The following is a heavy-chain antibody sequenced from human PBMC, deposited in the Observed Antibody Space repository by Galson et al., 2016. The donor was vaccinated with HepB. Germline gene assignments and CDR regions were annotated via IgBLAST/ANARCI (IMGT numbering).Heavy chain of an antibody. Sequence: SVKVSCKASGYSFTDYFIYWVRQASGQGLEWEGWINPNTGGTNYAQSFQGRVTMTRDTSISTGYMELSRLRSDDTAMYYCARGDWNPDYWGQGTQVTVSS. J-gene: IGHJ4*02. CDR1: GYSFTDYF. CDR3: ARGDWNPDY. CDR2: INPNTGGT. V-gene: IGHV1-2*02. D-gene: IGHD1-1*01.